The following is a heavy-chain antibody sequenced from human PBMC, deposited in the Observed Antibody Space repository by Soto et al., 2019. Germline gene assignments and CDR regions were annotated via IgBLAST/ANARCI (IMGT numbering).Heavy chain of an antibody. CDR3: ARLEYSSSSGAFDI. J-gene: IGHJ3*02. D-gene: IGHD6-6*01. CDR1: GFTFSSYW. V-gene: IGHV3-7*01. CDR2: IKQDGSEK. Sequence: GGSLRLSCAASGFTFSSYWMSWVRQAPGKGLEWVANIKQDGSEKYYVDSVKGRFTISRDNAKNSLYLQMNSLRAEDTAVYYCARLEYSSSSGAFDIWGQGTMVTVSS.